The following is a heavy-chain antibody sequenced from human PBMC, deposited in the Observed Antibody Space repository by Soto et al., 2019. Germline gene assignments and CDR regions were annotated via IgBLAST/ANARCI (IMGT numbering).Heavy chain of an antibody. Sequence: EVQLVESGGGLIQPGGALRLTCTASGFSLSHYWMHWIRQAPGKGLVWVSRINLDGCSTAYAPSVKGRFTISRDNAKNTLYLQMNSLAADNTAVYYCARCWGVTDYWGRGTLVSVSS. D-gene: IGHD3-10*01. CDR2: INLDGCST. CDR3: ARCWGVTDY. V-gene: IGHV3-74*03. J-gene: IGHJ4*02. CDR1: GFSLSHYW.